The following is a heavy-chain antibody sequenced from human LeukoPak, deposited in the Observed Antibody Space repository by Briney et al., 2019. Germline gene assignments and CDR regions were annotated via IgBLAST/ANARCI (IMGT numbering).Heavy chain of an antibody. CDR1: GYTLTELS. Sequence: SVKVSCKVSGYTLTELSMHWVRQAPGQGLEWMGGIIPIFGTANYAQKFQGRVTITADESTSTAYMELSSLRSEDTAVYYCARADPQTGPYYYYGMDVWGQGTTVTVSS. D-gene: IGHD7-27*01. CDR2: IIPIFGTA. V-gene: IGHV1-69*13. CDR3: ARADPQTGPYYYYGMDV. J-gene: IGHJ6*02.